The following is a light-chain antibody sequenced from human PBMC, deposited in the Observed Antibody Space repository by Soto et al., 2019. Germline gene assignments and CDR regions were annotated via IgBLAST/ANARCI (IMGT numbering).Light chain of an antibody. CDR2: EVS. J-gene: IGLJ3*02. CDR3: SSYTSRSTRV. V-gene: IGLV2-14*01. Sequence: QSVLTQPASVSGSPGQSITISCTGTSSDVGGYNYVSWYQQHPGKAPKLMIYEVSNRPSGVSNRFSGSQSGNTASLTISGLQAEDEADYYCSSYTSRSTRVFGGGTKLTVL. CDR1: SSDVGGYNY.